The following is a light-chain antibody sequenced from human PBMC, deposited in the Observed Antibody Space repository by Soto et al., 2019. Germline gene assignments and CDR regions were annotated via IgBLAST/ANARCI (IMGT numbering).Light chain of an antibody. J-gene: IGLJ2*01. CDR1: SSDVGGYNF. CDR2: EVN. Sequence: QSALTQPASVSGSPGQSITISCTGTSSDVGGYNFVSWYQQHPGKVPRLIIYEVNKRPSGVSIRFSGSKSGNTASLTISGLQAEDEAAYYCSSYTTSSTVLFGGGTKLTVL. V-gene: IGLV2-14*01. CDR3: SSYTTSSTVL.